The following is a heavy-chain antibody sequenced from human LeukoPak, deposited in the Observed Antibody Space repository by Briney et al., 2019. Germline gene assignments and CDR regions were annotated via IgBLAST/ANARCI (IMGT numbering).Heavy chain of an antibody. CDR1: GFTFSSYA. CDR2: ISYDGSNK. CDR3: AKPSVSGWYYFDS. V-gene: IGHV3-30-3*02. D-gene: IGHD6-19*01. J-gene: IGHJ4*02. Sequence: GRSLRLSCAASGFTFSSYAMHWVRQAPGKGLEWVAVISYDGSNKYYADSVKGRFTISRDNSKNTLYLQMNSLRPEDTAVYYCAKPSVSGWYYFDSWGQGTLVTVSS.